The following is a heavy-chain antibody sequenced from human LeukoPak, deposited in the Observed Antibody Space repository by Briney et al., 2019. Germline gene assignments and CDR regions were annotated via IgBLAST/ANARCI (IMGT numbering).Heavy chain of an antibody. V-gene: IGHV3-30*03. CDR3: ARGPNYDSSGYYPYYFDY. CDR2: ISYDGSNK. D-gene: IGHD3-22*01. CDR1: GFTFSSYG. Sequence: PGGSLRLSCAASGFTFSSYGMHWVRQAPGKGLEWVAVISYDGSNKYYADSVKGRFTISRDNSKNTLYLQMNSLRAEDTAVYYCARGPNYDSSGYYPYYFDYWGQGTLVTVSS. J-gene: IGHJ4*02.